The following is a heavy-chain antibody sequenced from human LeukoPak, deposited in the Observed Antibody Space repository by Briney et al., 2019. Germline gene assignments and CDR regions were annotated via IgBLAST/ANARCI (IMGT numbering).Heavy chain of an antibody. Sequence: SETLSLTCTVSGASINSYSWGWIRQPAGRPLEWIGRFYTSGSNDYNPSLRSRVTMSVDTSRNQQFSLKLSSVTAADTAVYYCVRTDSGGGAFDIWGQGTMVIVSS. D-gene: IGHD6-19*01. CDR3: VRTDSGGGAFDI. V-gene: IGHV4-4*07. J-gene: IGHJ3*02. CDR2: FYTSGSN. CDR1: GASINSYS.